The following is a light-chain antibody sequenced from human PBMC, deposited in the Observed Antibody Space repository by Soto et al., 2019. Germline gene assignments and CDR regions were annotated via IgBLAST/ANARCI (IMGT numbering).Light chain of an antibody. CDR1: SSDIGGHNY. CDR2: EVS. CDR3: CSYTSTNARI. V-gene: IGLV2-14*01. Sequence: QSVLTQPASVSGSPGQSITISCTGTSSDIGGHNYVSWYQQYPGEAPKLMIYEVSNRPSGISNRFSGSKSGSTASLTISGLQAEDEADYYCCSYTSTNARIFGGGTRSPS. J-gene: IGLJ2*01.